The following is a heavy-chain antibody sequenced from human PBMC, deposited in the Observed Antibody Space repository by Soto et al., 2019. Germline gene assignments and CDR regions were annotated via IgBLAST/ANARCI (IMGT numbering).Heavy chain of an antibody. J-gene: IGHJ6*03. V-gene: IGHV3-23*01. CDR2: ISGSGGST. CDR1: GFTFSSYA. Sequence: PGGSLRLSCAASGFTFSSYAMSWVRQAPGKGLEWVSAISGSGGSTYYADSVKGRFTISRDNSKNTLYLQMNSLRAEDTAVYYCAKVPYPGRIHAHYYYYMDVWGKGTTVTVSS. CDR3: AKVPYPGRIHAHYYYYMDV. D-gene: IGHD1-26*01.